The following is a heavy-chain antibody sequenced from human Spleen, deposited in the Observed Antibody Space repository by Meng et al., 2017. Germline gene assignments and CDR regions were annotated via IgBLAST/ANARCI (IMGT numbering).Heavy chain of an antibody. J-gene: IGHJ4*02. CDR3: ARARGTNSWFDY. Sequence: GESLKISCAASGFTFSDYYMSWIRQAPGKGLEWVSYISSSGSTIYYADSVKGRFTISRDNAKNSLYLQMNSLRAEDTAVYYCARARGTNSWFDYWGQGTLVTVSS. D-gene: IGHD6-13*01. CDR1: GFTFSDYY. CDR2: ISSSGSTI. V-gene: IGHV3-11*04.